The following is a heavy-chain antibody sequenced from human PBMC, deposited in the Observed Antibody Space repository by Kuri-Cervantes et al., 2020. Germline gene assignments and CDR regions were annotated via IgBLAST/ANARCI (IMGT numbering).Heavy chain of an antibody. Sequence: SGPTLVKPTQTLTLTCTFSGFSLSTSGVGVGWIRQPPGKALEWLAHTFSNDEKSYSTSLKSRLTISKDTSKSQVVLTMTNMDPVDTATYYCARIQVGATTRRGWFDPWGQGTLVTVSS. CDR2: TFSNDEK. CDR1: GFSLSTSGVG. J-gene: IGHJ5*02. V-gene: IGHV2-26*01. D-gene: IGHD1-26*01. CDR3: ARIQVGATTRRGWFDP.